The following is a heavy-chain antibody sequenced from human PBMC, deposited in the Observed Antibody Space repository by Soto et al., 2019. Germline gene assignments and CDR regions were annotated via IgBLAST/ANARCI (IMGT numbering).Heavy chain of an antibody. D-gene: IGHD2-2*01. Sequence: EVQLLESGGGLVQPGGSLRLSCAVSGFSFSTYAMSWVRQAPGKGLEWVSGISAGGGNTYYADSVRGRFTISRDNSKDTLYLQITSLSAEDTAFYYCAKHAEYQLVSWFDPWGQGTLVTVSS. CDR1: GFSFSTYA. CDR2: ISAGGGNT. J-gene: IGHJ5*02. V-gene: IGHV3-23*01. CDR3: AKHAEYQLVSWFDP.